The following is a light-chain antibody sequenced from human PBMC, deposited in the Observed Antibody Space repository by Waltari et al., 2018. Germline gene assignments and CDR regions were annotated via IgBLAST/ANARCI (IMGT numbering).Light chain of an antibody. V-gene: IGKV3-15*01. Sequence: EIVLTQSPGTLSLSPGERATLSCRASQSVSSSYLAWYQQKPGQAPRLLIYGASSRATGIPARFSGSGSGTEFTLTISSLQSEDFAVYHCQQYNEWPRTFGQGTKVEIK. J-gene: IGKJ1*01. CDR3: QQYNEWPRT. CDR1: QSVSSSY. CDR2: GAS.